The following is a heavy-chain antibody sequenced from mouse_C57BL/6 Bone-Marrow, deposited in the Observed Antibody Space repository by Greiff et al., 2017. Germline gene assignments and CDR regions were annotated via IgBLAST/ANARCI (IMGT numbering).Heavy chain of an antibody. CDR2: IRNKANGYTT. CDR3: ARYDYGSSSFAY. J-gene: IGHJ3*01. D-gene: IGHD1-1*01. Sequence: EVMLVESGGGLVQPGGSLSLSCAASGFTFTDYYMSWVRQPPGKALEWLGFIRNKANGYTTEYSASVKGRFTISRDNSQSILYLRMNALRAEDSATYYCARYDYGSSSFAYWGQGTLVTVSA. CDR1: GFTFTDYY. V-gene: IGHV7-3*01.